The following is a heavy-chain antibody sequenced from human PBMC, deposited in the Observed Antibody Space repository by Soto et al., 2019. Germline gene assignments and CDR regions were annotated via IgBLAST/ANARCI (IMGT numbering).Heavy chain of an antibody. CDR2: ISSSSSTI. CDR1: GFTFSSYS. V-gene: IGHV3-48*02. Sequence: EVQLVESGGGLVQPGGSLRLSCAASGFTFSSYSMNWVRQAPGKGLEWVSYISSSSSTIYYADSVKGRFTISRDNAKNSLDLQMNSLRDEDTAVYYCAREKGGTTYYYYGMDVWGQGTTVTVSS. CDR3: AREKGGTTYYYYGMDV. D-gene: IGHD1-7*01. J-gene: IGHJ6*02.